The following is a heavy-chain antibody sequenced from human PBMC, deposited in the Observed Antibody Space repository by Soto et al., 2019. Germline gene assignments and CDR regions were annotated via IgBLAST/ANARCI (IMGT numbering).Heavy chain of an antibody. Sequence: VQQSGGGLVQPGGSLRLSCVASAFTISTSYMSWVRQAPGKGLEWVSLIYSSGTTFYADSVKGRFTISRHNSNNTLYLQMNSLGAEDTAVYYCARGGSIERSTIPVFDYWGQGTLVTVSS. J-gene: IGHJ4*02. D-gene: IGHD3-10*01. V-gene: IGHV3-53*04. CDR3: ARGGSIERSTIPVFDY. CDR2: IYSSGTT. CDR1: AFTISTSY.